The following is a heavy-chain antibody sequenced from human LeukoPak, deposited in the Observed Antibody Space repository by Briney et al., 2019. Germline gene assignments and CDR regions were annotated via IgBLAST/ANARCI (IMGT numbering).Heavy chain of an antibody. CDR2: IYYSGST. D-gene: IGHD2-15*01. CDR3: ARDIVVVVASRNWYFDL. J-gene: IGHJ2*01. V-gene: IGHV4-39*02. Sequence: SETLSLTCTVSGGSTSSSSYYWGWIRQPPGKGLEWIGSIYYSGSTYYNPSLKSRVTISVDTSKNQFSLKLSSVTAADTAVYYCARDIVVVVASRNWYFDLWGRGTLVTVSS. CDR1: GGSTSSSSYY.